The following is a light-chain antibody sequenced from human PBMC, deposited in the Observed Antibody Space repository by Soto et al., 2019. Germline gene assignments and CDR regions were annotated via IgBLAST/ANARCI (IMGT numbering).Light chain of an antibody. CDR3: QHYSDWPT. J-gene: IGKJ1*01. Sequence: EVVMTQSPGTLSLSPGERVTLSCKASQSVGTSLAWYQQKPGQAPRLLIYGASTRATDIPARFSGSGSGTEFTLTISSLQSEDCSVYFCQHYSDWPTFGQGTKVDIK. V-gene: IGKV3-15*01. CDR2: GAS. CDR1: QSVGTS.